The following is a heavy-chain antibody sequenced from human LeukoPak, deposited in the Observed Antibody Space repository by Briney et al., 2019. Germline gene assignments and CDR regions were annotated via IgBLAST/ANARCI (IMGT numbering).Heavy chain of an antibody. Sequence: PGGSLRLSCAASGFRFGDYAMNWVRQAPGKGLEWVSVVGGDDAAYYKDSVKGRFTISRDNSKSTLFSQMNSLSLEDTAVYYCAKDSRSRNGIYDPFDIWGQGTMVTVSS. J-gene: IGHJ3*02. V-gene: IGHV3-23*01. D-gene: IGHD2-8*01. CDR1: GFRFGDYA. CDR3: AKDSRSRNGIYDPFDI. CDR2: VGGDDAA.